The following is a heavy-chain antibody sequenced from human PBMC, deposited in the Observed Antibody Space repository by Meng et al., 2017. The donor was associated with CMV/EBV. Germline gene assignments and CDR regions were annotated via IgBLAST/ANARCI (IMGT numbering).Heavy chain of an antibody. D-gene: IGHD4-17*01. CDR1: GGSISSYY. CDR3: ARGPEVDYGDYVGLDY. Sequence: QGPRQAWGPGLVKPSETMSFPCTVPGGSISSYYWSWLRPPAGKGLEWIGRIYTSGSTNYNPSLKSRVTMSVDTSKNQFSLKLSSVTAADTAVYYCARGPEVDYGDYVGLDYWGQGTLVTVSS. J-gene: IGHJ4*02. V-gene: IGHV4-4*07. CDR2: IYTSGST.